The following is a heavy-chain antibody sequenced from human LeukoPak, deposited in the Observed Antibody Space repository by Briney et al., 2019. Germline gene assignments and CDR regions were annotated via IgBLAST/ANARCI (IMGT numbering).Heavy chain of an antibody. D-gene: IGHD5-24*01. Sequence: GSLRLSCAASGFTFSSYAMSWIRQPPGKGLEWIGEINHSGSTNYNPSLKSRVTISVDTSKNQFSLKLSSVTAADTAVYYCARGDGYNSDYWGQGTLVTVSS. J-gene: IGHJ4*02. CDR1: GFTFSSYA. V-gene: IGHV4-34*01. CDR3: ARGDGYNSDY. CDR2: INHSGST.